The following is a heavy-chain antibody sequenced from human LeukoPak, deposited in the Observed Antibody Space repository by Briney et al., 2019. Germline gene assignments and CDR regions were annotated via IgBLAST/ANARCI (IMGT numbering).Heavy chain of an antibody. CDR2: IIPIFGTA. CDR1: GGTFSSYA. CDR3: AREVGYCSGTSCYYDY. J-gene: IGHJ4*02. D-gene: IGHD2-2*01. Sequence: SVKVSCKASGGTFSSYAISWVRQAPGQGLDWMGGIIPIFGTANYAQKFQGRVTITADESTSTAYMELSSLRSEDTAVYYCAREVGYCSGTSCYYDYWGQGTLVTVSS. V-gene: IGHV1-69*13.